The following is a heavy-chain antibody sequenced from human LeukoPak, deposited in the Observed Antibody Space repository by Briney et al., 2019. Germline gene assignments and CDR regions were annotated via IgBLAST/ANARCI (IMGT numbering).Heavy chain of an antibody. J-gene: IGHJ6*03. V-gene: IGHV1-2*02. CDR2: INPNSGGT. CDR1: GYTFTGYY. CDR3: AASAVYYYYYMDV. Sequence: ASVKVSCKASGYTFTGYYMHWVRQAPGQGLEWMGWINPNSGGTNYAQKFQGRVTMTRDTSISTAYMELSRLRSDDTAVYYCAASAVYYYYYMDVWGKGTTVTVSS.